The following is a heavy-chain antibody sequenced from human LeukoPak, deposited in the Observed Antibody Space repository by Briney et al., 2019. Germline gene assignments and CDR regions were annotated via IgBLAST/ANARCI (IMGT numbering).Heavy chain of an antibody. Sequence: GGSLRLSCAASGFTLSDYHMNWVRQAPGKGLEWLSSITTISHYIYYAGAVRGRFTISRDNAENSLYLQMNSLRGEDTAVYYCARSGGPGTYHQLRYNWFDPWGQGTLVTVSS. V-gene: IGHV3-21*01. CDR2: ITTISHYI. CDR3: ARSGGPGTYHQLRYNWFDP. CDR1: GFTLSDYH. D-gene: IGHD3-10*01. J-gene: IGHJ5*02.